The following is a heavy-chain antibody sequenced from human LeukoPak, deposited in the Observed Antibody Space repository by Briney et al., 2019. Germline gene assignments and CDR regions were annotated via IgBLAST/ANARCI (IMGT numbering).Heavy chain of an antibody. J-gene: IGHJ4*02. Sequence: SETLSLTCAVYGGSFSGYYWSWIRQPPGKGLEWIGEINHSGSTNYNPSLKSRVTISVDTSKNQFSLKLSSVTAADTAVYYCARARGSITIFGVVIGENDYWGQGTLVTVS. D-gene: IGHD3-3*01. V-gene: IGHV4-34*01. CDR3: ARARGSITIFGVVIGENDY. CDR2: INHSGST. CDR1: GGSFSGYY.